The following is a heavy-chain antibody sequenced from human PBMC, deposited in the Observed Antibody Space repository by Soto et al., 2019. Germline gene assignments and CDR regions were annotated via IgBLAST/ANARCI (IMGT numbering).Heavy chain of an antibody. Sequence: GGSLRLSCAASGFSFSTYNMDWVRQAPGKGPEWIAYISTTSFTIYYADSVKGRFTISRDNDRNSLYLEMNSLRDEDTAVYYCARDRCYDGTCYSASDSWGQGTLVTVSS. J-gene: IGHJ5*01. CDR2: ISTTSFTI. D-gene: IGHD2-15*01. CDR1: GFSFSTYN. V-gene: IGHV3-48*02. CDR3: ARDRCYDGTCYSASDS.